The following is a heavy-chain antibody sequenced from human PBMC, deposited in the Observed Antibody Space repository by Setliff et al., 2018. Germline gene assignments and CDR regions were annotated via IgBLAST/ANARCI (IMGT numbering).Heavy chain of an antibody. CDR3: AREGRWDYNYPIY. D-gene: IGHD5-12*01. V-gene: IGHV4-39*01. J-gene: IGHJ4*02. CDR1: DDSFYSDYYF. CDR2: ISSSGAT. Sequence: SETLSLTCSVSDDSFYSDYYFWGWIRQPPGKGLEWIATISSSGATNYNSSLKSRVTLSRDVAKRQFALNLRSVTAVDTAVYYCAREGRWDYNYPIYWGQGILVTV.